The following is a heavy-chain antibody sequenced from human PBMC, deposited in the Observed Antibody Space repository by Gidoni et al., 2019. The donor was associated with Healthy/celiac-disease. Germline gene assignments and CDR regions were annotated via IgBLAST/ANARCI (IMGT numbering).Heavy chain of an antibody. D-gene: IGHD2-2*01. Sequence: EVQLVESGGGLVQHGRSLRLSCAASGFTFDDYAMHWVRQAPGKGLEWVSGISWNSGSIGYADSVKGRFTISRDNAKNSLYLQMNSLRAEDTALYYCAKDIGQLLHSSIDYWGQGTLVTVSS. CDR3: AKDIGQLLHSSIDY. CDR2: ISWNSGSI. CDR1: GFTFDDYA. J-gene: IGHJ4*02. V-gene: IGHV3-9*01.